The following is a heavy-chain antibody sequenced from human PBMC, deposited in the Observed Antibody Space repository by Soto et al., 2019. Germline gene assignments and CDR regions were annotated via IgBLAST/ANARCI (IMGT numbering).Heavy chain of an antibody. J-gene: IGHJ4*02. CDR1: GFTFSDYY. D-gene: IGHD3-16*02. CDR2: ISSSGSTI. V-gene: IGHV3-11*01. Sequence: LRLSCAASGFTFSDYYMSWIRQAPGKGLEWVSYISSSGSTIYYADSVKGRFTISRDNAKNSLYLQMNSLRAEDTAVYYCASWDYIWGSYRYPALDYWGQGTLVTVSS. CDR3: ASWDYIWGSYRYPALDY.